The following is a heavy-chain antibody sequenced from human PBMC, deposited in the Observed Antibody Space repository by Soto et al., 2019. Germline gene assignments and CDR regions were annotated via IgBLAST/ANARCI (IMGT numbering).Heavy chain of an antibody. J-gene: IGHJ3*02. CDR2: IYPGDSDT. Sequence: GESLKISCKGSGYSFTSYWIGWVRQMPGKGLEWMGIIYPGDSDTRYSPSFQGQVTISADKSISTAYLQWSSLKASATAMYYCARRGIAARDAFDIWGQGTMVTVSS. D-gene: IGHD6-6*01. CDR3: ARRGIAARDAFDI. CDR1: GYSFTSYW. V-gene: IGHV5-51*01.